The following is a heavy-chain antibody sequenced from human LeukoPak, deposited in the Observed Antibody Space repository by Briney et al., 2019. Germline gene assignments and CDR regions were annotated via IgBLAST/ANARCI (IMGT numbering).Heavy chain of an antibody. Sequence: SETLSLTCTVSGGSISSYYWSWIRQPPGKGLEWIGYIYYSGSTNYNPSLKSRVTISVDTSKNQFSLKLNSVTAADTAVYFCARTTEGGYTYDYFYYYYMDVWGKGTTVTISS. V-gene: IGHV4-59*01. J-gene: IGHJ6*03. CDR1: GGSISSYY. D-gene: IGHD5-18*01. CDR2: IYYSGST. CDR3: ARTTEGGYTYDYFYYYYMDV.